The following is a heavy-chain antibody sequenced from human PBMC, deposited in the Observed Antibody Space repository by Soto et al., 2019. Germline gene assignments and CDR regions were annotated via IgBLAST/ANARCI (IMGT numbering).Heavy chain of an antibody. CDR1: GASLSDNY. CDR2: INHSGNT. J-gene: IGHJ5*02. V-gene: IGHV4-34*01. Sequence: PSETLSLTCAVYGASLSDNYCNWLRQPPGKGLEWIGEINHSGNTNYNPSLRSRVTISIDTSKNQLSLNLRSVSAADTAGYYCQRGRGEFHAWGQATPVTVSS. CDR3: QRGRGEFHA.